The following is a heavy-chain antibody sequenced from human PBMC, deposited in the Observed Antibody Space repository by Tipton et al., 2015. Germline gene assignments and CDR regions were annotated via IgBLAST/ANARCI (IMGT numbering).Heavy chain of an antibody. CDR1: GDSISRSNYY. CDR2: IHYGGNT. J-gene: IGHJ4*02. V-gene: IGHV4-39*01. Sequence: TLSLTCTVSGDSISRSNYYWGWIRQPPGMGLEWIASIHYGGNTHYNPSLMSRVTISVDTSKTQFSLKMSSVTASDTAVYYCARARGRHGGLFDSWGQGILVTVSS. D-gene: IGHD4-23*01. CDR3: ARARGRHGGLFDS.